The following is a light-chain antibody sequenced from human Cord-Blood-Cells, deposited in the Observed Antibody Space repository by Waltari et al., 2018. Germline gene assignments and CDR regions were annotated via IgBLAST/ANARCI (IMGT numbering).Light chain of an antibody. CDR1: NIGRKN. J-gene: IGLJ3*02. CDR3: QVWDSSSDHRV. Sequence: SYVLTQPPSVSVAPGKTARITCGGNNIGRKNGHWYQQKPGQAPVLVIYYDSDRPSGIPERFSGSNSGNTATLTISRVEAGDEADYYCQVWDSSSDHRVFGGGTKLTVL. CDR2: YDS. V-gene: IGLV3-21*04.